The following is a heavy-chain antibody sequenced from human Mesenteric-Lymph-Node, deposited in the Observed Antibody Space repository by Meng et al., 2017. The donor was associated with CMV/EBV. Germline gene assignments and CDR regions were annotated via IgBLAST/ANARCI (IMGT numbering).Heavy chain of an antibody. Sequence: QLQLQESGPGLVKPSEPLSLHCTVSGGSNSSSSYYWGWLRQPPGKGLEWIGSIYYSGSTYYNPSLKSRVTISVDTSKNQFSLKLSSVTAADTAVYYCARPHYYGSGSSPWFDPWGQGTLVTVSS. V-gene: IGHV4-39*01. CDR1: GGSNSSSSYY. CDR3: ARPHYYGSGSSPWFDP. D-gene: IGHD3-10*01. CDR2: IYYSGST. J-gene: IGHJ5*02.